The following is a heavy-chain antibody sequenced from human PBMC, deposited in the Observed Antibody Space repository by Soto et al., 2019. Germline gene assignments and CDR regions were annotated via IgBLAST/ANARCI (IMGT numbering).Heavy chain of an antibody. J-gene: IGHJ4*02. CDR2: INGGNGNT. D-gene: IGHD2-15*01. V-gene: IGHV1-3*01. CDR3: ARGESVVGDY. Sequence: GASVKVSCKASGGTFRNYPINWVRQAPGQRLEWMGWINGGNGNTYYSEHFQGRVTFTRDTSASTAYMELSSLRSEDTAVYYCARGESVVGDYWGQGTLVTVSS. CDR1: GGTFRNYP.